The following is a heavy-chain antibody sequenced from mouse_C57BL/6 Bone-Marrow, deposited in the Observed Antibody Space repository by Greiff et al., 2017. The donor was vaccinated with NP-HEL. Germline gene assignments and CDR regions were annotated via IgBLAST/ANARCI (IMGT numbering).Heavy chain of an antibody. V-gene: IGHV5-4*03. D-gene: IGHD1-1*01. CDR3: ARVYGGFYAMDY. CDR1: GFTFSSYA. CDR2: ISDGGSYT. Sequence: EVKLVESGGGLVKPGGSLKLSCAASGFTFSSYAMSWVRQTPEKRLEWVATISDGGSYTYYPDNVKGRFTISRDNAKNNLYLQMSHLKSEDTAMYYCARVYGGFYAMDYWGQGTSVTVSS. J-gene: IGHJ4*01.